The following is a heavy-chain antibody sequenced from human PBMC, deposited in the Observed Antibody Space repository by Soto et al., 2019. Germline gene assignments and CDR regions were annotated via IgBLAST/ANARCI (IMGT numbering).Heavy chain of an antibody. D-gene: IGHD6-13*01. Sequence: PGGSLRLSCAASGFTFSNAWMNWVRQAPGKGLEWVGRIKSKTDGGTTDYAAPVKGRFTISRDDSKNTLYLQMNSLKTEDTAVYYCTTPAASGGGALDRYYYGMDVWGQGTTVTVSS. J-gene: IGHJ6*02. CDR1: GFTFSNAW. V-gene: IGHV3-15*07. CDR3: TTPAASGGGALDRYYYGMDV. CDR2: IKSKTDGGTT.